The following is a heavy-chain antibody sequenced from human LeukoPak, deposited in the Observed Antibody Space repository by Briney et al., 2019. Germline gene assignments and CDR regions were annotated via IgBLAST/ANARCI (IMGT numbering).Heavy chain of an antibody. CDR3: ARIGAINYYDSSGYYYYYGMDV. J-gene: IGHJ6*02. V-gene: IGHV3-21*01. CDR1: GFPFSSYS. D-gene: IGHD3-22*01. Sequence: GSLRLSCAASGFPFSSYSMNWVRQAPGKGLEWVSSISSSSSYIYYSDSVKGRFTISRDNAKNSLYLQMNSLRAEDTAVYYCARIGAINYYDSSGYYYYYGMDVWGQGTTVTVSS. CDR2: ISSSSSYI.